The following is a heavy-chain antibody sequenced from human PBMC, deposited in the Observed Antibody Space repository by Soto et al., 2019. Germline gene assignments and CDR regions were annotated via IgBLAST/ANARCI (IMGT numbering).Heavy chain of an antibody. J-gene: IGHJ4*02. Sequence: ASVKVSCKASGYTFTSYYMHWVRQAPGKGPEWMGGFDPEDGETIYAQKFQGRVTMTEDTSTDTAYMELSSLRSEDTAVYYCATWYYGSGSYLGYWGQGTLVTVSS. CDR2: FDPEDGET. D-gene: IGHD3-10*01. CDR3: ATWYYGSGSYLGY. V-gene: IGHV1-24*01. CDR1: GYTFTSYY.